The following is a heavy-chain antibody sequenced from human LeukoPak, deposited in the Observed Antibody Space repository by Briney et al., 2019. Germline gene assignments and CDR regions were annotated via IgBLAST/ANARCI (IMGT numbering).Heavy chain of an antibody. CDR1: GFAFSTYA. D-gene: IGHD2-21*01. CDR3: AKVPDIVVVIAIH. CDR2: ISGSGGST. V-gene: IGHV3-23*01. J-gene: IGHJ4*02. Sequence: GGSLRLSCAASGFAFSTYAMRWVRQAPGKGLEWVSAISGSGGSTYYADSVKGRFTISRDNSKNTLYLQMNSLRAEDTAVYYCAKVPDIVVVIAIHWGQGTLVTVSS.